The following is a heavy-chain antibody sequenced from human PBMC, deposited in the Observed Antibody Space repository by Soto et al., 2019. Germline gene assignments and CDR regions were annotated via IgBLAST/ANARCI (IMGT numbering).Heavy chain of an antibody. CDR1: GFTFSNFL. CDR3: AKDFEVPAAMKPLDY. Sequence: GGSLRLSCAASGFTFSNFLMSWVRQAPGKGPQWVSAISGSGGSTYYADSVKGRFTISRDNSKNTLYLQMNSLRAEDTAVYYCAKDFEVPAAMKPLDYWGQGTLVTVSS. V-gene: IGHV3-23*01. CDR2: ISGSGGST. D-gene: IGHD2-2*01. J-gene: IGHJ4*02.